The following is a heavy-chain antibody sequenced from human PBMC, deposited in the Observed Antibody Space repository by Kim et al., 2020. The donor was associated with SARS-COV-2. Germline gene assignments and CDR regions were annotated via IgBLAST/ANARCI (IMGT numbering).Heavy chain of an antibody. CDR3: ARTSSGWYYFDY. D-gene: IGHD6-19*01. J-gene: IGHJ4*02. Sequence: SSQKFQGRVTITRDTSASTAYMELSSLRSEDTAVYYCARTSSGWYYFDYWGQGTLVTVSS. V-gene: IGHV1-3*01.